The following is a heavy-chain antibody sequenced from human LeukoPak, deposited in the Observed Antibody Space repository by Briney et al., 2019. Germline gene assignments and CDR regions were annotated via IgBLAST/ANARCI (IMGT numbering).Heavy chain of an antibody. Sequence: SETLSLTCTASGGSISSSSYYWGCIRQPPGKGLEWIGSIYYSGSTYYNPSLKSRVTISVDTSKNQFSLKLSSVTAADTAVYYCARLPTVTFFDYWGQGTLVTVSS. J-gene: IGHJ4*02. CDR3: ARLPTVTFFDY. CDR2: IYYSGST. V-gene: IGHV4-39*01. CDR1: GGSISSSSYY. D-gene: IGHD4-17*01.